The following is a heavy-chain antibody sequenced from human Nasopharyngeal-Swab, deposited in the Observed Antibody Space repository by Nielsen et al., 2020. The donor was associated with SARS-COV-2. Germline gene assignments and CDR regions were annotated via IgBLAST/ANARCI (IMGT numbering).Heavy chain of an antibody. CDR3: ARSEQQLVLDYYYYGMDV. Sequence: SETLSSTCTTLGGPTSSFYWTWIRQPPAKGLEWIGYIYYNGSTNYNPSLKSRVTISVDTSKNQFSLKLSSVTAADTAVYYYARSEQQLVLDYYYYGMDVWGQGTTVTVSS. D-gene: IGHD6-13*01. CDR1: GGPTSSFY. V-gene: IGHV4-59*13. CDR2: IYYNGST. J-gene: IGHJ6*02.